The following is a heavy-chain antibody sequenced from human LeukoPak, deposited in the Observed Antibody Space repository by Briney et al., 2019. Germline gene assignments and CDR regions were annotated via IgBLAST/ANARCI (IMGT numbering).Heavy chain of an antibody. CDR2: IYHSGST. CDR1: GGSISSGGYS. Sequence: SETLSLTCAVSGGSISSGGYSWSWIRQPPGKGLEWIGYIYHSGSTYYNPSLKSRVTISVDTSKNQFSLKLSSVTAADTAVYYCARGYVGYSSGWYVYWGQGTLVTVSS. D-gene: IGHD6-19*01. V-gene: IGHV4-30-2*01. J-gene: IGHJ4*02. CDR3: ARGYVGYSSGWYVY.